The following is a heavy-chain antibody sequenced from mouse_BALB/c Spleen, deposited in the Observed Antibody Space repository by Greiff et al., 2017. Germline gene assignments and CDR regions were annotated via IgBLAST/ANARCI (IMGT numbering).Heavy chain of an antibody. V-gene: IGHV2-6-5*01. Sequence: VHLVESGPGLVAPSQSLSITCTVSGFSLTDYGVSWIRQPPGKGLEWLGVIWGGGSTYYNSALKSRLSISKDNSKSQVFLKMNSLQTDDTAMYYCAKHEDYYGSGFDYWGQGTTLTVSS. CDR1: GFSLTDYG. CDR3: AKHEDYYGSGFDY. D-gene: IGHD1-1*01. CDR2: IWGGGST. J-gene: IGHJ2*01.